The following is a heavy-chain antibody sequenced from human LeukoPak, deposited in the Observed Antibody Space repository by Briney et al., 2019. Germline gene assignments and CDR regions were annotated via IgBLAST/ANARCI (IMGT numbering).Heavy chain of an antibody. Sequence: GGSLRLSCAASGFTFSDYYTNWIRQAPGKGLEWVSHISSSGRLMQYADSVKGRFTITRDNAQNFMSLRMNSLKPEDTAVYYCARDTNNGLDVWGRGTTVTVSS. CDR1: GFTFSDYY. CDR3: ARDTNNGLDV. CDR2: ISSSGRLM. V-gene: IGHV3-11*01. J-gene: IGHJ6*02. D-gene: IGHD1-20*01.